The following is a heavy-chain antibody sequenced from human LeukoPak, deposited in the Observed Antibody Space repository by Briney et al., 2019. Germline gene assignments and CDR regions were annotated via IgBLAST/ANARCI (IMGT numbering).Heavy chain of an antibody. Sequence: SETLSLTCTVPGGSISSHYWSWIRQPPGKGLEWVGYIYYSGSTNYNPSLKSRVTISVDTSKNQFSLKLSSVTAADTAVYYGARDWIRGGNWFDTWGQGTLVTVSS. V-gene: IGHV4-59*11. CDR3: ARDWIRGGNWFDT. J-gene: IGHJ5*02. CDR1: GGSISSHY. D-gene: IGHD3-16*01. CDR2: IYYSGST.